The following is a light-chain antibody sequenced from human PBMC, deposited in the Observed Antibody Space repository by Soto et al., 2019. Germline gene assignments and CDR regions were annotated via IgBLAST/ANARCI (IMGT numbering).Light chain of an antibody. J-gene: IGKJ3*01. CDR1: QSVSSD. CDR3: HHYNSWPPFT. CDR2: GAS. Sequence: EIVMTQSPATLSVSPGERATLSCRASQSVSSDLAWYQQKPGQPPRLLIYGASTRATGIPARFSGSGSGTELTLTISSLQSEDFAVYYCHHYNSWPPFTFGPGTKVDIK. V-gene: IGKV3-15*01.